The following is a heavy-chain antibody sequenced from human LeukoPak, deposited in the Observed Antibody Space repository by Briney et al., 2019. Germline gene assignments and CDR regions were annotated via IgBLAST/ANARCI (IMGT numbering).Heavy chain of an antibody. CDR2: IYYSGST. CDR3: ARGRKRITIFGVVGYYYMDV. V-gene: IGHV4-59*12. CDR1: GDSISNYY. Sequence: SETLSLTCTVSGDSISNYYWSWIRQPPGKGLEWIGYIYYSGSTNYNPSLKSRVTISVDASKNQFSLKLSSVTAADTAVYYCARGRKRITIFGVVGYYYMDVWGKGTTVTASS. J-gene: IGHJ6*03. D-gene: IGHD3-3*01.